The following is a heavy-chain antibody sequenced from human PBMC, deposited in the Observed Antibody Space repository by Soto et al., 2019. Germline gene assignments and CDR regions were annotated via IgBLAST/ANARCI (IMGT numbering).Heavy chain of an antibody. CDR2: IYYLGST. J-gene: IGHJ4*02. Sequence: KTSETLSFTCTVSGASMSEYFWSWIRQSLGKGLEWIGYIYYLGSTDYNPSLKSRVTISVDTSKRQFSLRLTSVTAAATAVYYCARDGYDGSGSPYPAFWGPGTQVTVSS. D-gene: IGHD3-10*01. V-gene: IGHV4-59*01. CDR3: ARDGYDGSGSPYPAF. CDR1: GASMSEYF.